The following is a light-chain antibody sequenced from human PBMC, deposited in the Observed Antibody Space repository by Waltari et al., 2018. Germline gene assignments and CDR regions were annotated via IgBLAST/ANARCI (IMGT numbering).Light chain of an antibody. J-gene: IGKJ2*01. CDR1: HDNSNY. CDR3: QQFDNLVYT. CDR2: DAS. V-gene: IGKV1-33*01. Sequence: DIQMTQSPSSLSASVGDRVTITCQASHDNSNYLNWYQQKPGKPPKHLIYDASNLETGVPSRFSGSGSGTDFSFTISSLQPEDIATYYCQQFDNLVYTFGQGTKLEI.